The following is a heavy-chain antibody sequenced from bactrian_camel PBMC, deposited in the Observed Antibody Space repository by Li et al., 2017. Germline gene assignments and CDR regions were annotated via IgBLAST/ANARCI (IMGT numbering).Heavy chain of an antibody. CDR3: AADRRGSVCYTNSLIPTHFDY. CDR1: ENAYSPYSTDC. Sequence: HVQLVESGGGSVKAGGSLRLSCAASENAYSPYSTDCMGWFRQPPGKEREAVGSIDSVGDTNYPPSVKGRFTVSQDDAKNTLILQMENLVPEDTAMYYCAADRRGSVCYTNSLIPTHFDYWGQGTQVTVS. D-gene: IGHD2*01. CDR2: IDSVGDT. J-gene: IGHJ4*01. V-gene: IGHV3S53*01.